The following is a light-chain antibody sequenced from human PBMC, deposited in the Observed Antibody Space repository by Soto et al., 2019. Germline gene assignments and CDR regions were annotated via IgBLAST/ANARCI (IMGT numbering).Light chain of an antibody. CDR3: QSYDNSLRGSV. CDR2: GNT. Sequence: QSAVTQPPSVSGAPGQRVTISCTGSSSNIGAGYGVHWYQQLPGTAPKLLIYGNTNRPSGVPDRFSGSKSGTSASLAITGLQAEDEADYYCQSYDNSLRGSVFGGGTKVTVL. J-gene: IGLJ3*02. CDR1: SSNIGAGYG. V-gene: IGLV1-40*01.